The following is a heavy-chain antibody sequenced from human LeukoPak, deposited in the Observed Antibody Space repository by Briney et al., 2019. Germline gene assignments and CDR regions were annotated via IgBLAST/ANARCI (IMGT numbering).Heavy chain of an antibody. D-gene: IGHD4-11*01. Sequence: PSETLSLTRTVSGYSISSGYYWGWIRQPPGKGLEWIGSIYHSGSTYYNPSLKSRVTISVDTSKNQFSLKLSSVTAADTAVYYCARWGHDYSVSGPLYYYYYYMDVWGKGTTVTISS. V-gene: IGHV4-38-2*02. CDR2: IYHSGST. J-gene: IGHJ6*03. CDR3: ARWGHDYSVSGPLYYYYYYMDV. CDR1: GYSISSGYY.